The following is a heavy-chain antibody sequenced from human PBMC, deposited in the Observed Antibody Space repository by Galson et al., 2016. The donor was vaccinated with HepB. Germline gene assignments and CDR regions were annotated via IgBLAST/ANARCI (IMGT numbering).Heavy chain of an antibody. CDR3: ARDVEDNGDYAWFDP. J-gene: IGHJ5*02. CDR1: GGSMNGASYY. CDR2: INYSGTT. Sequence: SETLSLTCTVSGGSMNGASYYWGWIRQSPGKGLEWIASINYSGTTYYNLSFKSRVSMSVDTSKNQLSLRLTSVTAADSAVYYCARDVEDNGDYAWFDPWGQGTLVTVAS. V-gene: IGHV4-39*07. D-gene: IGHD4-17*01.